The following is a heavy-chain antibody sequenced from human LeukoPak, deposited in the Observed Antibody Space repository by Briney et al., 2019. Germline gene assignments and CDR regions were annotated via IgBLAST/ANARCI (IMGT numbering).Heavy chain of an antibody. CDR1: GYTFTSYY. J-gene: IGHJ4*02. Sequence: ASVKVSCKASGYTFTSYYMHWVRQAPGQGLGWMGIINPSGGSTSYAQKFQGRVTMTRDTSTSTVYMELSSLRSEDTAVYYCARGYYDSSGYWGGAYYFDYWGQGTLVTVSS. D-gene: IGHD3-22*01. CDR2: INPSGGST. V-gene: IGHV1-46*01. CDR3: ARGYYDSSGYWGGAYYFDY.